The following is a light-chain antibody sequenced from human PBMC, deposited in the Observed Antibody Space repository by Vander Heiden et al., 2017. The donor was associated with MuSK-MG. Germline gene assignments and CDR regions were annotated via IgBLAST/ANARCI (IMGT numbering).Light chain of an antibody. V-gene: IGKV2-28*01. Sequence: IVMTPSPLSLPVTPGDPASISCRSSQSLLHTDGNTFLEWYLQKPGQSPKLLIYLASYRASGVPDRFSGSGSGTDFTLKIRRVEAEDVGIYYCMQALETPPYTFGQGTKLXIK. CDR1: QSLLHTDGNTF. J-gene: IGKJ2*01. CDR2: LAS. CDR3: MQALETPPYT.